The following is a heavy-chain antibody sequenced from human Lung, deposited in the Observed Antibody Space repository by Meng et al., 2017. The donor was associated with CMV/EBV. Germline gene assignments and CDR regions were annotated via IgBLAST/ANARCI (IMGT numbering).Heavy chain of an antibody. CDR2: IRYDATNK. D-gene: IGHD6-13*01. CDR1: GFTFSSYS. J-gene: IGHJ4*02. CDR3: AKAALYGISWAPFDD. V-gene: IGHV3-30*02. Sequence: GGSLRLSCAASGFTFSSYSMNWVRQAPGKGLEWVAFIRYDATNKYYADSVKGRFTISRDNSKNTVYLQMNSLRAEDTAVYYCAKAALYGISWAPFDDWGQGXPVTVSS.